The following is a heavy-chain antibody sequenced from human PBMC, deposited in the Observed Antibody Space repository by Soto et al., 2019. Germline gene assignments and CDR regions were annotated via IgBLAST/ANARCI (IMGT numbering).Heavy chain of an antibody. D-gene: IGHD4-4*01. CDR1: GFTFSTYP. Sequence: EAQLLESGGGLLQPGGSLRLSCAAFGFTFSTYPMSWVRQAPGKGLEWVSGISGSGISTYYTDSVKGRFTISRDNSKNTVFLQMNSLRDEDTAVYYCVKPPVITASYYYYDMDVWGQGTTVTVSS. CDR2: ISGSGIST. V-gene: IGHV3-23*01. J-gene: IGHJ6*02. CDR3: VKPPVITASYYYYDMDV.